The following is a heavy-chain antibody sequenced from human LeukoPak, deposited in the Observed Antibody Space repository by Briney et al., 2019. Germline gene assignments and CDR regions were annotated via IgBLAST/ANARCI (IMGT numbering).Heavy chain of an antibody. CDR2: MNQDGSDK. Sequence: GGSLRLSCAASGFTFSDYWMTWVRQAPGKGLEWVADMNQDGSDKHYVDSVKGRFTISRDNAKNSLYLQMHSLRAEDTAVYYCVRDNPRCCGVVPANIDDYWGQGTLVTVSS. D-gene: IGHD2-15*01. V-gene: IGHV3-7*01. CDR1: GFTFSDYW. CDR3: VRDNPRCCGVVPANIDDY. J-gene: IGHJ4*02.